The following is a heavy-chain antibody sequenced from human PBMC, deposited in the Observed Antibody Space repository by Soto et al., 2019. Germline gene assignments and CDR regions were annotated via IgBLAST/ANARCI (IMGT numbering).Heavy chain of an antibody. CDR3: VSQRTSVLTQAYFDY. CDR1: VGSFSNSNYY. D-gene: IGHD2-8*01. Sequence: SETLSLTCTVSVGSFSNSNYYWGWILQSPGKGLEWIGSVYYRGRSYSKSSVKSRVTISVDTSKNQFSLNLNSVTASDTAVYHCVSQRTSVLTQAYFDYWGPGALVTVSS. J-gene: IGHJ4*02. V-gene: IGHV4-39*01. CDR2: VYYRGRS.